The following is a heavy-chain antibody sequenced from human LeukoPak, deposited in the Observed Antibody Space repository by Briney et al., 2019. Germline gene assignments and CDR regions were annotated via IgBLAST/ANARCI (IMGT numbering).Heavy chain of an antibody. CDR1: GGSISSYF. D-gene: IGHD1-26*01. Sequence: SETLSLTCSVSGGSISSYFWSWIRQPPGKGLEWIGYINHSGNTYYNPSLKSRVTISVDTSKNQLSLKLSSMTAADTAVYYCARGQGSGSYYLDYWGQGTLVTVSS. V-gene: IGHV4-59*01. J-gene: IGHJ4*02. CDR3: ARGQGSGSYYLDY. CDR2: INHSGNT.